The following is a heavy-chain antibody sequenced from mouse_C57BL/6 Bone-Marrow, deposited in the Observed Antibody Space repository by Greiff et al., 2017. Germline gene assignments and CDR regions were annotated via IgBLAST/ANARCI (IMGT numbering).Heavy chain of an antibody. CDR1: GYTFPSYW. CDR2: IDPSDSYT. D-gene: IGHD4-1*01. CDR3: ASELGPYYAMDY. J-gene: IGHJ4*01. V-gene: IGHV1-69*01. Sequence: QVQLQQPGAELVMPGASVKLSCKASGYTFPSYWMHWVKQRPGQGLEWIGEIDPSDSYTNYNQKFKGKSTLTVDKSSSTAYMQLSSLTSEDSAVYYCASELGPYYAMDYWGQGTSVTVSS.